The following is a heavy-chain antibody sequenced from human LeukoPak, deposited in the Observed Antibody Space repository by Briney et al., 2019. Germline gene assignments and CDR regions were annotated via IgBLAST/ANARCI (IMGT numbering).Heavy chain of an antibody. CDR1: GGTFSSYA. CDR2: IIPIFGTA. Sequence: ASVKVSCKASGGTFSSYAISWVRQAPGQGLEWMGGIIPIFGTANYAQKFQGRVTITADESTSTAYMELSSLRSEDTAVYYCARWRRLAAAGGSFDYWGQGTLVTVSS. J-gene: IGHJ4*02. D-gene: IGHD6-13*01. V-gene: IGHV1-69*13. CDR3: ARWRRLAAAGGSFDY.